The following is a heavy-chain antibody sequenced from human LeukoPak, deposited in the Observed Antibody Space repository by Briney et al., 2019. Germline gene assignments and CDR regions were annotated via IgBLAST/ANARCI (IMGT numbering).Heavy chain of an antibody. Sequence: GGSLRLFCAASGFTFSDYYMSWVRQAPGKGLEWVSYISSGGSVKYYGDSVKGRVTISRDNAKNSLYLQMNSLRAEDTAVYYCARVVVSPAPPYMDVWGQGTTVTVSS. CDR2: ISSGGSVK. CDR1: GFTFSDYY. D-gene: IGHD2-2*01. V-gene: IGHV3-11*01. CDR3: ARVVVSPAPPYMDV. J-gene: IGHJ6*01.